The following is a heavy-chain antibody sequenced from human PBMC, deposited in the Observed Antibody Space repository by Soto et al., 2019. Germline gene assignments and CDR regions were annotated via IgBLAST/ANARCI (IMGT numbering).Heavy chain of an antibody. J-gene: IGHJ6*02. V-gene: IGHV1-2*02. CDR2: INPKTAAT. Sequence: QVQLVQSGAEVKKSGASVKVSCKPSGYSFSDYFIQWVRQAPGQGLEWVAWINPKTAATNYAKKFQGRVSLTWDTSSTTAYMELTRLRPDVTAVYYYNGMDVWGQGTTVIVSS. CDR3: NGMDV. CDR1: GYSFSDYF.